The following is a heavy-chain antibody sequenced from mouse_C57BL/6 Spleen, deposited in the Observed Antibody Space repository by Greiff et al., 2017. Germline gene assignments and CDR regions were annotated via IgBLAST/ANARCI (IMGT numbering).Heavy chain of an antibody. Sequence: EVKLMESGGGLVKPGGSLKLSCAASGFTFSSYAMSWVRQTPEKRLEWVATISDGGSYTYYPDNVKGRFTISRDNAKNNLYLQMSQLKSEDTAMYYCAREVQDYYAMDYWGQGTSVTVSS. CDR2: ISDGGSYT. CDR3: AREVQDYYAMDY. V-gene: IGHV5-4*01. CDR1: GFTFSSYA. D-gene: IGHD3-2*02. J-gene: IGHJ4*01.